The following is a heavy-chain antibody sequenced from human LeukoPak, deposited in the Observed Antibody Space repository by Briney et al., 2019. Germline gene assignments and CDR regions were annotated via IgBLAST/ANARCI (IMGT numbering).Heavy chain of an antibody. J-gene: IGHJ3*02. V-gene: IGHV3-48*03. Sequence: GGSLRLSCAASGFTFSDYEMNWVRQAPGKGLEWVSYISSSGSTIYYADSLRGRFTISRDNTKNSLHLQMNRLRAEDTAIYYCARDMCSGGSCYTEGDAFDIWGQGTMVTVSS. CDR3: ARDMCSGGSCYTEGDAFDI. CDR2: ISSSGSTI. CDR1: GFTFSDYE. D-gene: IGHD2-15*01.